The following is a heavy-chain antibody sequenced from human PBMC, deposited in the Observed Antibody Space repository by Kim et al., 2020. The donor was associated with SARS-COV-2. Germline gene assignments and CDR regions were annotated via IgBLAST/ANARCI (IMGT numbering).Heavy chain of an antibody. CDR2: ISYDGSNK. J-gene: IGHJ6*02. D-gene: IGHD2-2*01. Sequence: GGSLRLSCAASGFTFSSYAMHWVRQAPGKGLEWVAVISYDGSNKYYADSVKGRFTISRDNSKNTLYLQMNSLRAEDTAVYYCAREPGYCSSTSCYVGYYYYGMDVWGQGTTVTVSS. V-gene: IGHV3-30-3*01. CDR3: AREPGYCSSTSCYVGYYYYGMDV. CDR1: GFTFSSYA.